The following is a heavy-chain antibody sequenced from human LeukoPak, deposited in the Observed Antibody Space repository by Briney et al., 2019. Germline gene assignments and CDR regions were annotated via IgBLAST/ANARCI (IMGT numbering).Heavy chain of an antibody. V-gene: IGHV1-2*02. D-gene: IGHD3-22*01. Sequence: ASVKVSCKASGYTFTGYYMHWVRQAPGQGLEWMGWINPNSGGTNYAQKFQGRVTMTRDTSISTAYMELSRLRSDDTAVYYCARERADSSGYAIWFDPWGQGTLVTVSS. J-gene: IGHJ5*02. CDR1: GYTFTGYY. CDR3: ARERADSSGYAIWFDP. CDR2: INPNSGGT.